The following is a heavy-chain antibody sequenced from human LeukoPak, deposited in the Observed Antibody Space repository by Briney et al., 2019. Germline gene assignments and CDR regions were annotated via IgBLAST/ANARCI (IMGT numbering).Heavy chain of an antibody. Sequence: GGSLRLSCAASGFTFSSYSMNWVRQAPGKGLEWVSSISSSSSYIHYADSVKGRFTISRDNAKNTLYLQMNSLRAEDTAVYYCARELTMIPGHWGQGTLVTVTS. CDR3: ARELTMIPGH. CDR2: ISSSSSYI. V-gene: IGHV3-21*01. D-gene: IGHD3-22*01. J-gene: IGHJ4*02. CDR1: GFTFSSYS.